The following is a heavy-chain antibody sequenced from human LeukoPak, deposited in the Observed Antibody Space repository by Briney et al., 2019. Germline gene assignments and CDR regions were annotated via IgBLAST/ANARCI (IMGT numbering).Heavy chain of an antibody. CDR2: INTYNVNT. CDR3: AREMGCSSTSCSDDAFDI. V-gene: IGHV1-18*01. Sequence: GASVTVSCKASGYTFSSYGVSWVRQAPGQGLEWMGWINTYNVNTNYAQKFQGRVTLTTDASTSTAYMELRSLRSDDTAVYYCAREMGCSSTSCSDDAFDIWGQGTMVTVSS. D-gene: IGHD2-2*01. J-gene: IGHJ3*02. CDR1: GYTFSSYG.